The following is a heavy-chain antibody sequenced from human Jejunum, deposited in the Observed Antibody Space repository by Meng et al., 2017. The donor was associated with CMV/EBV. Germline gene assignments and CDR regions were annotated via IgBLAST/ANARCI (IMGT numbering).Heavy chain of an antibody. CDR1: FPVRNYW. V-gene: IGHV3-74*01. D-gene: IGHD3-22*01. Sequence: FPVRNYWLSWVRQAAGEGPVWVSLIKGDGTDTKYARSVRGRFTISRDNAKSTLYLQLNSLRADDTAVYYCAKGGSTDSSKYGNWYLDLWGRGTLVTVSS. CDR2: IKGDGTDT. J-gene: IGHJ2*01. CDR3: AKGGSTDSSKYGNWYLDL.